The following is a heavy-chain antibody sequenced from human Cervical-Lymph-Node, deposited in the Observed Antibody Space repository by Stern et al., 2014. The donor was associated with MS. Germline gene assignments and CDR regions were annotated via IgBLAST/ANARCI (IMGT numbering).Heavy chain of an antibody. CDR1: GFTFSTFT. V-gene: IGHV3-48*01. CDR2: IKHNDSTT. D-gene: IGHD3-10*01. CDR3: SRELGARIRGAGHY. Sequence: EMQLVESGAGLEQPGGSLRLSCTASGFTFSTFTINWVRQAPGHGPEWLWCIKHNDSTTFYAHPVKGRFTISSDNSKNTEYLQLNTLRAEDTAMYLCSRELGARIRGAGHYWGQGTLVTVSS. J-gene: IGHJ4*02.